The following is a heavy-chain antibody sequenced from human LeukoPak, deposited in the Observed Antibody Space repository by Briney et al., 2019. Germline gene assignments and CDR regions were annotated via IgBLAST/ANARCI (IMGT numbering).Heavy chain of an antibody. V-gene: IGHV3-30-3*01. CDR2: ISYDGSNK. CDR3: ARDHYYDSSGHI. D-gene: IGHD3-22*01. CDR1: GFTFSSYA. Sequence: PGRSLRLSCAASGFTFSSYAMHWVRQAPGKGLEWVAVISYDGSNKYYADSVKGRFTISRDNSKNTLYLQMNSLRAEDTAVYYCARDHYYDSSGHIWGQGTMVTVSS. J-gene: IGHJ3*02.